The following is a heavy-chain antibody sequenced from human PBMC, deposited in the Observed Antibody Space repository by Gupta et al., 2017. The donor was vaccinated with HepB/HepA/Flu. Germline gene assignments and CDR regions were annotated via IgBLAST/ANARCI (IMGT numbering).Heavy chain of an antibody. CDR3: ARAGVARKYPEEVYY. CDR2: IYYSGIT. V-gene: IGHV4-30-4*01. Sequence: QVQLQESGPGLVKPSQTLSLTCTVSGGSISRGDYYWSWIGQPPGKGLEWIGYIYYSGITYYNPSLKSRLTISVDTSKNQFSLKLSSVTAADTAVYYCARAGVARKYPEEVYYWGQGTLVTVSS. D-gene: IGHD3-3*01. J-gene: IGHJ4*02. CDR1: GGSISRGDYY.